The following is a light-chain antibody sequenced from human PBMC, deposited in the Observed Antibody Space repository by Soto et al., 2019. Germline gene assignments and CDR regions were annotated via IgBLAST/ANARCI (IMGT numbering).Light chain of an antibody. J-gene: IGKJ1*01. CDR1: QSVSSSY. Sequence: IVLTQSPGPLSLSAGERATLSCRASQSVSSSYLAWYQQKPGQAPRPLIYGASSGATGIPDRFSGSGSGTDFTLTISRLEPEDFGVYYCQQYGSSTGWKFGQGTKVDIK. CDR3: QQYGSSTGWK. V-gene: IGKV3-20*01. CDR2: GAS.